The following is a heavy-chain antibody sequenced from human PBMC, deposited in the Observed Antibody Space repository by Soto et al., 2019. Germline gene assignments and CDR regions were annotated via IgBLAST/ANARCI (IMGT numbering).Heavy chain of an antibody. CDR1: GYPLTELS. CDR3: ATDLSDYGYY. CDR2: FDAEDGET. J-gene: IGHJ4*02. V-gene: IGHV1-24*01. Sequence: GSVKVSYKVAGYPLTELSIHLVRQAPGKGLEWMGGFDAEDGETIYAQKFQGRVTMTEDTSTDTAYMELSSLRPEDTAVYYCATDLSDYGYYWGQGTMVTVSS. D-gene: IGHD4-17*01.